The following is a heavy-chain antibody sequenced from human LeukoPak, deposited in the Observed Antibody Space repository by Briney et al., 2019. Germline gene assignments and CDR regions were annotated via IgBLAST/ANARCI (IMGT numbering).Heavy chain of an antibody. D-gene: IGHD3-22*01. J-gene: IGHJ3*02. CDR2: ISSSSSYI. Sequence: GGSLRLSCAASGFTFSSYSMNWVRQAPGKGLEWVSSISSSSSYIYYADSVKGRFTISRDNAKNSLYLQMNSLRAEDTAVYYCARDPSNYYDADAFDIWGQGTMVTVSS. V-gene: IGHV3-21*01. CDR1: GFTFSSYS. CDR3: ARDPSNYYDADAFDI.